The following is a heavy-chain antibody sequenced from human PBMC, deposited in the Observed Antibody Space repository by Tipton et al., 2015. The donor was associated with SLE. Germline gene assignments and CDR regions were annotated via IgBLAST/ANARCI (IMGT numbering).Heavy chain of an antibody. V-gene: IGHV3-30*02. D-gene: IGHD1-7*01. Sequence: SLRLSCAASGFTFSSYGMHWVRQAPGKGLEWVAFIRYDGSNKYYADSVKGRFTISRDNSKNTLYLQMNSLRAEDTAVYYCARAQYNWNFLDYWGQGTLVTVSS. CDR1: GFTFSSYG. J-gene: IGHJ4*02. CDR3: ARAQYNWNFLDY. CDR2: IRYDGSNK.